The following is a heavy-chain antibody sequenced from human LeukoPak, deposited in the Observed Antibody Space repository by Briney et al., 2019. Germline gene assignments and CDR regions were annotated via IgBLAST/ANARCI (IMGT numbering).Heavy chain of an antibody. CDR2: INWNGGRT. CDR3: ARGGGSYYTVDY. CDR1: GFTFNGYS. V-gene: IGHV3-20*04. D-gene: IGHD1-26*01. J-gene: IGHJ4*02. Sequence: GGSLRLSCTASGFTFNGYSMNWVRQAPGKGLEWVSGINWNGGRTGYADSVKGRFTISKDNAKNSLYLQMNSLRAEDTALYYCARGGGSYYTVDYWGQGTLVTVSS.